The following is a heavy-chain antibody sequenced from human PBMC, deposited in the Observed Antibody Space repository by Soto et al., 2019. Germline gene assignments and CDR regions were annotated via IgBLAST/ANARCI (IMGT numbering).Heavy chain of an antibody. CDR3: ARDREFSGGSWYYYYYGMDV. V-gene: IGHV7-4-1*01. D-gene: IGHD6-13*01. Sequence: VKVSCKASGNSFTSYAMNWVRQAPGQRLEWMGRINTNTGNPTYAQGFTGRFVFSLDTSVSTAYLQICSLKAEDTVVYYCARDREFSGGSWYYYYYGMDVWGQGTTVT. CDR1: GNSFTSYA. CDR2: INTNTGNP. J-gene: IGHJ6*02.